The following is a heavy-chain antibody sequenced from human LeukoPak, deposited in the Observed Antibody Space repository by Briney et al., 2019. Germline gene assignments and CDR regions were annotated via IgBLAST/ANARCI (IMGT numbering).Heavy chain of an antibody. D-gene: IGHD6-6*01. V-gene: IGHV4-59*01. CDR1: GGSISSYY. CDR3: ATTSIIGGCFDY. Sequence: SETLSLTCTVSGGSISSYYWSWIRHPPGKGLGLIGYIYYSGSTNYNPSLKSRVTISVDASKNQFSLKLSSVTAADTAVYFCATTSIIGGCFDYWGEGAQVTVSS. CDR2: IYYSGST. J-gene: IGHJ4*02.